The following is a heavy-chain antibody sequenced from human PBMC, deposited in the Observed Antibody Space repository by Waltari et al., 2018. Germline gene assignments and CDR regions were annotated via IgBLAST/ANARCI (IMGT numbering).Heavy chain of an antibody. CDR1: GYSISSGYS. CDR3: ARDSGSGWYSDAFDI. J-gene: IGHJ3*02. CDR2: IYHSGST. D-gene: IGHD6-19*01. Sequence: QVQLQESGPGLVKPSETLSLTCAASGYSISSGYSWGWIRQPPGKGLEWIGSIYHSGSTYYNPSLKSRVTISVDTSKNQFSLKLSSVTAADTAVYYCARDSGSGWYSDAFDIWGQGTMVTISS. V-gene: IGHV4-38-2*02.